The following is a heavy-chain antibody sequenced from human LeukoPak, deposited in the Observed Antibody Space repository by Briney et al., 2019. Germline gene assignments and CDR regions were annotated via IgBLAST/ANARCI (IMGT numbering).Heavy chain of an antibody. J-gene: IGHJ5*02. V-gene: IGHV3-23*01. Sequence: GGSLRLSCAASGFTFSSYAMSWVRQAPEKGLEWVSAISGSGGSTYYADSVKGRFTISRDNSKNTLYLQMNSLRAEDTAVYYCAKDSNSGIPNNWFDPWGQGTLVTDSS. CDR2: ISGSGGST. D-gene: IGHD4-23*01. CDR3: AKDSNSGIPNNWFDP. CDR1: GFTFSSYA.